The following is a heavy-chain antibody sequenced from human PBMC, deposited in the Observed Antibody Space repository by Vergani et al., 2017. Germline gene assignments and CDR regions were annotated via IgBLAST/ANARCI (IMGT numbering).Heavy chain of an antibody. V-gene: IGHV4-59*12. CDR2: IYYSGST. D-gene: IGHD1-20*01. J-gene: IGHJ4*02. Sequence: QVQLQESGPGLVKPSETLSLTCTVSGGSISSYYWSWIRQPPGKGLEWIGYIYYSGSTYYNPSLKSRVTISVDTSKNQFSLKLSSVTAADTAVYYCARDRLTGMEFYWGQGTLVTVSS. CDR3: ARDRLTGMEFY. CDR1: GGSISSYY.